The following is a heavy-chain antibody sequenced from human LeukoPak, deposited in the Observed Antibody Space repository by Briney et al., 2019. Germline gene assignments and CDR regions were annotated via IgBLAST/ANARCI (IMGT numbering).Heavy chain of an antibody. J-gene: IGHJ2*01. CDR1: GYTFTSYY. Sequence: ASVKVSCKASGYTFTSYYMHWVRQAPGQGLEWMGIINPSGGSTSYAQKFQGRVTMTRDTSTSTVYMELSSLRSEDTAVYYCARSELRFLEWSGLALWGRGTLVTVSS. D-gene: IGHD3-3*01. CDR3: ARSELRFLEWSGLAL. V-gene: IGHV1-46*01. CDR2: INPSGGST.